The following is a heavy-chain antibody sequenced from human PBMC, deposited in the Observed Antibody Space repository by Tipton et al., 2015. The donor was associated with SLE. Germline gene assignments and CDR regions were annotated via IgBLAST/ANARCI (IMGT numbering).Heavy chain of an antibody. CDR1: GGSLTNYY. J-gene: IGHJ4*02. V-gene: IGHV4-59*01. CDR3: ARGGGSSNFDPPGY. Sequence: TLSLTCTVSGGSLTNYYWNGIRQPPGKGLEWLGYIRYSGSAYYRPSLKSRVTMSVDTSKNQFSLKLTSVTAADTAVYYCARGGGSSNFDPPGYWGQGTLVTVSS. CDR2: IRYSGSA. D-gene: IGHD3-16*01.